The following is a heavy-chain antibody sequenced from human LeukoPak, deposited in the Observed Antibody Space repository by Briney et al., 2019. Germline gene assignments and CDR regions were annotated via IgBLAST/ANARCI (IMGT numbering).Heavy chain of an antibody. CDR2: IYTSGTT. CDR1: GGSISSGTYY. CDR3: ASLYSGSYSFDY. J-gene: IGHJ4*02. Sequence: PSETLSLTCTVSGGSISSGTYYWSWNRQPAGKGLEWLGCIYTSGTTNYNPSLKSRITISVDTYKNQLSLKLSSVTAADTAVYYCASLYSGSYSFDYWGQGTLVTVSS. D-gene: IGHD1-26*01. V-gene: IGHV4-61*02.